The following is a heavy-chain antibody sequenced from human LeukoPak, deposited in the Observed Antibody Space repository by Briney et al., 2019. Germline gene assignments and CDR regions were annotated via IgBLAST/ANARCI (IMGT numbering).Heavy chain of an antibody. J-gene: IGHJ6*02. CDR1: GGSISSYY. CDR3: ATDSGGTIYYYGMDV. V-gene: IGHV4-59*01. D-gene: IGHD6-19*01. Sequence: SEILSLTCSVSGGSISSYYWSWIRQPPGKGLEWSGYIYYSGSTNYNPSLKSPVTISVDTSKNQFSLKLSSVTAADTAVYYCATDSGGTIYYYGMDVWGQGTTVTVSS. CDR2: IYYSGST.